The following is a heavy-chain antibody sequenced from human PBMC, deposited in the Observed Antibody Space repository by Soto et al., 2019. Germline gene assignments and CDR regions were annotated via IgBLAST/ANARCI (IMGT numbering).Heavy chain of an antibody. CDR1: GYTFTSYG. D-gene: IGHD3-10*01. J-gene: IGHJ4*02. Sequence: QVQLVQSGAEVKKPGASVKVSCKASGYTFTSYGISWVRQAPGQGLEWMGWISAYNGNTNYAQKLQGRVTMTTDTSTSTAYMELRSLRSDDTAVYYCARDVCHALVRGVIISPFDYWGQGTLVTVSS. V-gene: IGHV1-18*01. CDR2: ISAYNGNT. CDR3: ARDVCHALVRGVIISPFDY.